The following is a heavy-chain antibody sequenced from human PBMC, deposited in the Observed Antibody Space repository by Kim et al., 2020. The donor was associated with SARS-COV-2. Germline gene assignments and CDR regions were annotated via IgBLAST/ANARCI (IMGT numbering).Heavy chain of an antibody. V-gene: IGHV4-59*13. CDR3: ARVGSSSWYIPSSLDPQEWGFDY. J-gene: IGHJ4*02. D-gene: IGHD6-13*01. Sequence: SETLSLTCTVSGGSISSYYWSWIRQPPGKGLEWIGYIYYSGSTNYNPSLKSRVTISVDTSKNQFSLKLSSVTAADTAVYYCARVGSSSWYIPSSLDPQEWGFDYWGQGTLVTVSS. CDR1: GGSISSYY. CDR2: IYYSGST.